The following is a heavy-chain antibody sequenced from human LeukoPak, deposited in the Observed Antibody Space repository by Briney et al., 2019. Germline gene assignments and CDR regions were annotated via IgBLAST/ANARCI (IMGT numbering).Heavy chain of an antibody. CDR1: GFTFSSYG. D-gene: IGHD3-16*01. CDR2: ISYDGSNK. Sequence: GGSLRLSCAASGFTFSSYGVHWVRQAPGKGLEWVAVISYDGSNKYYADSVKGRFTISRDNSKNTLYLQMNSLRAEDTAVYYCAKDSTVDYGGSFDYWGQGTLVTVSS. J-gene: IGHJ4*02. CDR3: AKDSTVDYGGSFDY. V-gene: IGHV3-30*18.